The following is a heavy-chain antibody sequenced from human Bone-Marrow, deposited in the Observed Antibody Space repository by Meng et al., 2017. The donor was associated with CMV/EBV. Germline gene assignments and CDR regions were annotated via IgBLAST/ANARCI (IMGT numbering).Heavy chain of an antibody. J-gene: IGHJ6*02. CDR1: GYTFTSYD. V-gene: IGHV1-8*01. Sequence: ASVKVSCKASGYTFTSYDINRVRQATGQGLEWMGWMNPNSGNTGYAQKFQGRVTMTRNTSISTAYMELSSLRSEDTAVYYCATNPVGNWDRYYYYGMDVWGQGTTVTVSS. CDR3: ATNPVGNWDRYYYYGMDV. D-gene: IGHD7-27*01. CDR2: MNPNSGNT.